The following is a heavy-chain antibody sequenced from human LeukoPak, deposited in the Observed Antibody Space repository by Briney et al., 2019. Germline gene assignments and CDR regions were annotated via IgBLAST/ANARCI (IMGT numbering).Heavy chain of an antibody. CDR2: IIPIFGTA. CDR3: ATPLLVAATDAFVI. V-gene: IGHV1-69*05. J-gene: IGHJ3*02. Sequence: GASVKVSCKASGGTFSSYAISCVRPAPGQGLDWMGGIIPIFGTANYAQKFQGRVTITTDESTSTAYMELSSLRSEDTAVYYCATPLLVAATDAFVIWGQGTMVTVSS. D-gene: IGHD2-15*01. CDR1: GGTFSSYA.